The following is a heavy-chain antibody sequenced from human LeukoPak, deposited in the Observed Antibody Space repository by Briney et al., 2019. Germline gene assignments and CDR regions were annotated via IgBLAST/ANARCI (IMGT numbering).Heavy chain of an antibody. Sequence: PGGFLRLSCAASGFTFSSYAMHWVRQAPGKGLEWVAVISYDGSNKCYADSVKGRFTISRDNSKNTLYLQMNSLRAEDTAVYYCAIMTTVNYWGQGTLVTVSS. J-gene: IGHJ4*02. CDR2: ISYDGSNK. CDR3: AIMTTVNY. CDR1: GFTFSSYA. V-gene: IGHV3-30*04. D-gene: IGHD4-17*01.